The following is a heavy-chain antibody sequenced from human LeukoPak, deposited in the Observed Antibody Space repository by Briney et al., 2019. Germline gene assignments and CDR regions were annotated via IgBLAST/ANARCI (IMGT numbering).Heavy chain of an antibody. V-gene: IGHV3-23*01. Sequence: GGSLRLSCAASGFIFSNYAMYWVRQAPGKGLEWVSAISGRSDNTYYADSVKGRSTLSRDSPKNTLYLQMNSLRADDTAVYYCAKWGDYDVLTGYYVSDFWGQGTLVTVSS. D-gene: IGHD3-9*01. J-gene: IGHJ4*02. CDR3: AKWGDYDVLTGYYVSDF. CDR1: GFIFSNYA. CDR2: ISGRSDNT.